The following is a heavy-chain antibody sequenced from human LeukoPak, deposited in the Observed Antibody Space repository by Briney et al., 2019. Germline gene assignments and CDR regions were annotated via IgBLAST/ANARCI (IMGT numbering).Heavy chain of an antibody. CDR1: GGSISSGGYY. D-gene: IGHD3-16*01. J-gene: IGHJ4*02. V-gene: IGHV4-31*03. CDR2: IYYSGST. CDR3: ATPFGKLGDFDY. Sequence: SQTLSLTCTVSGGSISSGGYYWSWIRQHPGKGPEWIGYIYYSGSTYYNPSLKSRVTISVDTSKNQFSLKLSSVTAADTAVYYCATPFGKLGDFDYWGQGTLVTVSS.